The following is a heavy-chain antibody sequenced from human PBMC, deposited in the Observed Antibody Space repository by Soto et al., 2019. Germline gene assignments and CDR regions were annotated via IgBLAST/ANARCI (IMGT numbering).Heavy chain of an antibody. CDR2: ISDDSSYI. CDR1: GFMFSAYT. Sequence: VGSLRLSCAASGFMFSAYTMNWVRQAPGKGLEWLSSISDDSSYIDYADSLRGRFTVSRDNARNSLYLQIDSLGVEDTAVYYCATPYYFNHWGPGTLVTVSS. V-gene: IGHV3-21*06. CDR3: ATPYYFNH. D-gene: IGHD3-16*01. J-gene: IGHJ1*01.